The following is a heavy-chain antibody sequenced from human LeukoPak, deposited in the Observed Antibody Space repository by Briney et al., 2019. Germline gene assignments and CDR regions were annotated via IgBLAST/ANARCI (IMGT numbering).Heavy chain of an antibody. CDR1: GGTFSSYA. J-gene: IGHJ4*02. D-gene: IGHD3-22*01. V-gene: IGHV1-69*01. CDR3: ATEDLNYDSSGYHGY. Sequence: SVKVSCKASGGTFSSYAISWVRQAPGQGLEWMGGIIPIFGTANYAQKFQGRVTITADESTSTAYMELSSLRSEDTAVYYCATEDLNYDSSGYHGYWGQGTLVTVSS. CDR2: IIPIFGTA.